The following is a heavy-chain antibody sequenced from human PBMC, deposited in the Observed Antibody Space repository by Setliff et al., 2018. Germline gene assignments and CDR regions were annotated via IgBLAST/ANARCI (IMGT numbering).Heavy chain of an antibody. CDR1: GFVFGTYG. D-gene: IGHD2-2*01. CDR3: AKAPYASATPCWFDP. J-gene: IGHJ5*02. CDR2: VRFDGSTT. Sequence: LGESLKISCAASGFVFGTYGMHWVRQAPGKGLDWVASVRFDGSTTTYADSVKGRFTISRDKIKSTLYLQMNSLRVEDTAMYYCAKAPYASATPCWFDPWGQGTLVTV. V-gene: IGHV3-30*02.